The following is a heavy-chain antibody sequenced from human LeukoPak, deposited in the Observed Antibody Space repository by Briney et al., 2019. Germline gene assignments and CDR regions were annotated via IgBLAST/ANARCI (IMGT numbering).Heavy chain of an antibody. Sequence: GGSLRLSCAASGFTFSDYAMTWVRQAPGKGLEWVATISGSGVMTYYADSVKGRFTVSGDNSKNSLYLQMNSLRAEDTAVYYCARDRAAAGTDFDYWGQGTLVTVSS. J-gene: IGHJ4*02. CDR1: GFTFSDYA. V-gene: IGHV3-23*01. CDR3: ARDRAAAGTDFDY. D-gene: IGHD6-13*01. CDR2: ISGSGVMT.